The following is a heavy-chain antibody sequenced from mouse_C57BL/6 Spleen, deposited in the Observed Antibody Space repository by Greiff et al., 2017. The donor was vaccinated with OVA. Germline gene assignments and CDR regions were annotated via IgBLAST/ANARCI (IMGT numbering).Heavy chain of an antibody. CDR2: LDPSDSYT. CDR3: ARDPYDYEGFAY. CDR1: GYTFTSYW. Sequence: QVQLQQPGAELVKPGASVKLSCKASGYTFTSYWMQWVKQRPGQGLEWIGELDPSDSYTNYHQKFKGKATLTVDTSSSTAYMQLSSLASEDSTVYYGARDPYDYEGFAYWGQGTLVTVSA. V-gene: IGHV1-50*01. D-gene: IGHD2-4*01. J-gene: IGHJ3*01.